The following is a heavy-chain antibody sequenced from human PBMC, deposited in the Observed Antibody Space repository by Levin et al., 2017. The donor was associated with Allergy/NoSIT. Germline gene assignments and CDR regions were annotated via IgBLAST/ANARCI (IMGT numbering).Heavy chain of an antibody. CDR2: IYYSGST. J-gene: IGHJ4*02. CDR3: ARGGTDYYGSGVFDY. D-gene: IGHD3-10*01. CDR1: GGSISSGGYY. Sequence: PSETLSLTCTVSGGSISSGGYYWSWIRQHPGKGLEWIGYIYYSGSTYYNPSLKSRVTISVDTSKNQFSLKLSSVTAADTAVYYCARGGTDYYGSGVFDYWGQGTLVTVSS. V-gene: IGHV4-31*03.